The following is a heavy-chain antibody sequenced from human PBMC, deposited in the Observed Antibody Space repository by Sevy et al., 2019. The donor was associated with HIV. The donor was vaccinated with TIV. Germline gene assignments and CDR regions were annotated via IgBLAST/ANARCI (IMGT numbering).Heavy chain of an antibody. CDR2: IRPDGSDK. CDR1: GFTFSPYW. V-gene: IGHV3-7*04. J-gene: IGHJ4*02. D-gene: IGHD1-26*01. CDR3: ARGVGLDC. Sequence: GGSLRLSCAASGFTFSPYWMTWVRQAPGKGLEWVANIRPDGSDKYYVDSVKGRLTISRDNAKNPLYLQMNSLRADDTAMYYCARGVGLDCWGQGALVTVSS.